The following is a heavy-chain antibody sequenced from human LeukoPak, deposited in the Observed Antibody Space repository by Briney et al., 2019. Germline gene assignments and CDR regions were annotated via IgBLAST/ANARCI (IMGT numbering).Heavy chain of an antibody. CDR2: INWNGGST. J-gene: IGHJ6*02. CDR1: GFTFDDHG. CDR3: ARARMRSGSYYRLDYYYGMDV. D-gene: IGHD3-10*01. V-gene: IGHV3-20*01. Sequence: GGSLRLSCAASGFTFDDHGMSWVRQAPGKGWEGASGINWNGGSTGYADSVKGRFTISRDNAKNSLYLQMNSLRAEDTALYHCARARMRSGSYYRLDYYYGMDVWGQGTTVTVSS.